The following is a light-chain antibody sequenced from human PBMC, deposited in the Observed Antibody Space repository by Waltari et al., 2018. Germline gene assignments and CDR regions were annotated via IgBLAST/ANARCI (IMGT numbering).Light chain of an antibody. CDR1: QSISKY. Sequence: VLTQSPGTLSLSPGEKATLSCRASQSISKYLVWYQQRPGHAPRLLICAASTRAPGVPDRFSGSGYGTDFTLTISRLEPEDFAVYYCQNHERLPATFGQGTKVEIK. CDR3: QNHERLPAT. CDR2: AAS. V-gene: IGKV3-20*01. J-gene: IGKJ1*01.